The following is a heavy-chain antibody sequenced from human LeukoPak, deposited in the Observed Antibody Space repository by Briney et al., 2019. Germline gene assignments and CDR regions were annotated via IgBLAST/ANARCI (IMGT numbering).Heavy chain of an antibody. V-gene: IGHV3-49*04. J-gene: IGHJ6*04. Sequence: GGSLRLSCTASGFTFGDHAMSWVRQAPGKGLEWVGFIRSKAYGGTTEYAASVKGRFTISRDDSKSIAYLQMNSLKTEDTAVYYCTRDPGINPGYCSSTSCYYDYYYGMDVWGKGTTVTVSS. CDR2: IRSKAYGGTT. CDR1: GFTFGDHA. CDR3: TRDPGINPGYCSSTSCYYDYYYGMDV. D-gene: IGHD2-2*03.